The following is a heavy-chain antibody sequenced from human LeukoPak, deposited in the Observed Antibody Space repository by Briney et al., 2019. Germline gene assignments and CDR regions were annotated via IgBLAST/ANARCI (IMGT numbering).Heavy chain of an antibody. CDR2: ISSSGTSI. CDR1: GFTFSSYE. CDR3: ASDTASPE. J-gene: IGHJ4*01. Sequence: PGGSLRLSCAASGFTFSSYEMNWVRQAPGKGLEWVSYISSSGTSIYYADSVKGRFTISRDNAKNSLYLEMNSLSADDTAVYYCASDTASPEWGERTLVTV. V-gene: IGHV3-48*03. D-gene: IGHD1-14*01.